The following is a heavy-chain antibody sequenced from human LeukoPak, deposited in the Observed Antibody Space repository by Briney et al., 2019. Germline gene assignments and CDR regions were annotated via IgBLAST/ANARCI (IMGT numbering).Heavy chain of an antibody. J-gene: IGHJ5*02. CDR2: VYSGGST. CDR1: GGSLRSYN. CDR3: ARNWNILGDVNWFDH. V-gene: IGHV4-59*01. Sequence: SETLSLTCTVSGGSLRSYNYNWIRQSPGKGPEWIGNVYSGGSTKYNPSLTSRATISIDTSKSQFSLKLSSVTAADTAMYYCARNWNILGDVNWFDHWGQGTLVTVSS. D-gene: IGHD1-1*01.